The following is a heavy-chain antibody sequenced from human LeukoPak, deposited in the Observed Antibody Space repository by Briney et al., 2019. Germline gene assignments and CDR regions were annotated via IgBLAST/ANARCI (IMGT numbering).Heavy chain of an antibody. CDR2: IYYSGST. V-gene: IGHV4-31*02. Sequence: WVRQMPGKGLEWIGYIYYSGSTYYNPSLKSRVTISVDTSKNQFSLKLSSVTAADTAVYYCARGDGYIHFDYWGQGTLVTVSS. D-gene: IGHD5-24*01. CDR3: ARGDGYIHFDY. J-gene: IGHJ4*02.